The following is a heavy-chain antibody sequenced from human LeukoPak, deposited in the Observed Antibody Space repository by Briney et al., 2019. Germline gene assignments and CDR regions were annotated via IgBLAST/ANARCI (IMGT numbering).Heavy chain of an antibody. CDR1: GFTFANHA. D-gene: IGHD5-24*01. CDR2: IGASGEST. Sequence: GRSLRLSCAASGFTFANHAMNWVRQAPGKGLEWVSLIGASGESTYYADSVKGRFTISRDNSKNTLSLQMNSLRVEDTAMYFCAKDIQLSTWGLGTMVTVSS. J-gene: IGHJ3*01. V-gene: IGHV3-23*01. CDR3: AKDIQLST.